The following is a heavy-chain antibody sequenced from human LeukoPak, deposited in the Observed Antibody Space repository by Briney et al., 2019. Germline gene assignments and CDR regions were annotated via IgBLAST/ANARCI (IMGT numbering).Heavy chain of an antibody. V-gene: IGHV1-2*02. CDR2: INPNSGGT. D-gene: IGHD3-22*01. CDR3: ARLPDSQGNWFDP. J-gene: IGHJ5*02. CDR1: GYTFTAYF. Sequence: EASVKVSCKASGYTFTAYFIPRVRQAAGPGLKWMGWINPNSGGTNYAQKVQGRVTMTRDTSISTAYMELSRLRSDDTAVYYCARLPDSQGNWFDPWGQGTLVTVSS.